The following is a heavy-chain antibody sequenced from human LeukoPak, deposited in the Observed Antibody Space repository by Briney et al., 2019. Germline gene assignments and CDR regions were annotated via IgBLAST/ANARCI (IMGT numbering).Heavy chain of an antibody. V-gene: IGHV3-23*01. CDR3: AKYLSDGSSRWFDP. CDR1: GFTFSNYP. Sequence: PGGSLRLSCAASGFTFSNYPMNWVRQAPGKGLEWVSTIGTGTYYADSVKGRFTISRDNSKNTLYLQMNSLRAEDTAIYYCAKYLSDGSSRWFDPWGQGTLVTVSS. J-gene: IGHJ5*02. D-gene: IGHD2-15*01. CDR2: IGTGT.